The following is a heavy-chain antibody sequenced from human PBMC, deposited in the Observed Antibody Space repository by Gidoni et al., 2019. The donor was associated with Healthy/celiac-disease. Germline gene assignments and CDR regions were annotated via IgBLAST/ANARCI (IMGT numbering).Heavy chain of an antibody. V-gene: IGHV4-31*03. D-gene: IGHD2-15*01. J-gene: IGHJ4*02. CDR2: IYYSGST. CDR3: ARARDCSGGRCYGGLDY. CDR1: GGAISRGGYY. Sequence: QVQLQESGPGLVKPSQTLSLTCTVSGGAISRGGYYSIWISQHPGKGLEWIGYIYYSGSTYYNPSLKSRVTISVDTSKNQFSLKLSSVTAADTAVYYCARARDCSGGRCYGGLDYWGQGTLVTVSS.